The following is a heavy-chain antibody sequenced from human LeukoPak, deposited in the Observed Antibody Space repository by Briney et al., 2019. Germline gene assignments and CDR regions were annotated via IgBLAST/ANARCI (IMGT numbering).Heavy chain of an antibody. CDR3: AREEACGGDCYQLHY. V-gene: IGHV3-21*01. CDR2: ISSSGTYI. J-gene: IGHJ4*02. D-gene: IGHD2-21*02. CDR1: GFTLSDHY. Sequence: PGGSLRLSCGASGFTLSDHYMDWVRQAPGKGLEWVSSISSSGTYIYYADSVKGRFTISRDNAKNSLYLQMNSLRAEDTAVFYCAREEACGGDCYQLHYWGQGTLVTVSS.